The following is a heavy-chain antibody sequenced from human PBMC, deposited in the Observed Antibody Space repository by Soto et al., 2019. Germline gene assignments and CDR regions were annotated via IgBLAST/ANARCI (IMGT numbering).Heavy chain of an antibody. CDR1: EFTFSSYG. J-gene: IGHJ4*02. D-gene: IGHD6-19*01. CDR3: AKRASVAGTAAMPLDY. CDR2: ISYDGSTK. Sequence: QVQLVESGGGVVQPGRSLRLSCAASEFTFSSYGMHWVRQAPGQGLEWVAVISYDGSTKYYADSVKGRFTISRDNSKNXLYLQMNSLRAEDTAMYYCAKRASVAGTAAMPLDYWGQGTLVTVSS. V-gene: IGHV3-30*18.